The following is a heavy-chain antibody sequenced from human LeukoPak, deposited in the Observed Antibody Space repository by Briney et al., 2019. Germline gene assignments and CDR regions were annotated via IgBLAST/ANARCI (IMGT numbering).Heavy chain of an antibody. D-gene: IGHD1-14*01. CDR3: ARLTAYNHDYSRRYGLDV. V-gene: IGHV3-21*01. CDR1: GFTFSTYG. CDR2: IGRSPTYI. J-gene: IGHJ6*02. Sequence: GGSLRLSCAASGFTFSTYGMNWVRQAPGKGLEWVSSIGRSPTYIYYADSVKGRFTISRDNAKDSLYLQMNSLRAEDTAVYYCARLTAYNHDYSRRYGLDVWGQGTTVAVSS.